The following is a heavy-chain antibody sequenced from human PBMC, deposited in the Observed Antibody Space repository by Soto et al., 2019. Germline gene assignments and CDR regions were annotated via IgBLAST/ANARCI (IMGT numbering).Heavy chain of an antibody. CDR2: MNPNSGNT. V-gene: IGHV1-8*01. D-gene: IGHD3-16*01. J-gene: IGHJ6*02. CDR3: GRGGGDYYYYYGMDV. Sequence: QVQLVQSGAEVKKPGASVKVSCKASGYTFTSYDINWVRQATGQGLEWMGWMNPNSGNTGYAQKFQGRVTMTRNTSISTGYMELRRLRSEDTAVYYCGRGGGDYYYYYGMDVWGQGTTVTVSS. CDR1: GYTFTSYD.